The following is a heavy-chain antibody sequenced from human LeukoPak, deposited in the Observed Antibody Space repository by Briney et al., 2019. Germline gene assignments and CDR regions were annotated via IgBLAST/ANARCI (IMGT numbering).Heavy chain of an antibody. V-gene: IGHV1-69*05. CDR2: IIPIFGTA. CDR1: GYTFTSYG. CDR3: ARAHDYGDYVSPYDAFDI. D-gene: IGHD4-17*01. J-gene: IGHJ3*02. Sequence: GASVKVSCKASGYTFTSYGISWVRQAPGQGLEWMGRIIPIFGTANYAQKFQGRVTITTDESTSTAYMELSSLRSEDTAVYYCARAHDYGDYVSPYDAFDIWGQGTMVTVSS.